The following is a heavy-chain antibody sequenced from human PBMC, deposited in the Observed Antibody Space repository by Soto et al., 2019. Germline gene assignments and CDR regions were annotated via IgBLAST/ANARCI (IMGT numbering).Heavy chain of an antibody. CDR2: ISAYNGNT. CDR3: ARDNSHPSGYGYANLLDP. CDR1: GYTFTSYG. V-gene: IGHV1-18*01. J-gene: IGHJ5*02. D-gene: IGHD5-12*01. Sequence: GASVKVSCKASGYTFTSYGTSWVRQAPGQGLEWMGWISAYNGNTNYAQKLQGRVTMTTDTSTSTAYMELRSLRSDDTAVYYCARDNSHPSGYGYANLLDPWGQGSLETLSS.